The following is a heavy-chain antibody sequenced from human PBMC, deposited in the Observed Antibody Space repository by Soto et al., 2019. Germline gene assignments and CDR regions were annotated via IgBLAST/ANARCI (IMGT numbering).Heavy chain of an antibody. D-gene: IGHD3-10*01. V-gene: IGHV4-59*08. J-gene: IGHJ6*02. CDR1: GGSISSYY. Sequence: QVQLQESGPGLVKPSETLSLSCTVSGGSISSYYWSWFRQSPGKRMEWIGYVHHSWGSSYNPSLQSRVAISLDTSKGQFSLKVTSVTAKDTAVYYCARQGFGPLHGLVDVWGQGTTVTVSS. CDR3: ARQGFGPLHGLVDV. CDR2: VHHSWGS.